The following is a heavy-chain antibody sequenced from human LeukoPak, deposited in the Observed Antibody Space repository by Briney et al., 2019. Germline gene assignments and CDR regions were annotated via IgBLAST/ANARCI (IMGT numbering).Heavy chain of an antibody. V-gene: IGHV4-59*01. Sequence: SETLSLTCTVSGGSISSNYWSWIRQPPGKGLEWIGYIYYSGSTNYNPSLKSRVTILVDTSKNQFSLKLSSVTAADTAVYYCARSIGSYGIDPFDYWGQGTLVTVSS. J-gene: IGHJ4*02. D-gene: IGHD5-18*01. CDR2: IYYSGST. CDR3: ARSIGSYGIDPFDY. CDR1: GGSISSNY.